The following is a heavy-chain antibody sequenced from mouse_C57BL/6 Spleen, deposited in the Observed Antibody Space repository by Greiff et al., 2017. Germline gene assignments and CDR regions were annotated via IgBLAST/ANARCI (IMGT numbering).Heavy chain of an antibody. V-gene: IGHV1-76*01. CDR3: ARGYDDYDGFAY. CDR2: IYPGNGNT. D-gene: IGHD2-4*01. J-gene: IGHJ3*01. CDR1: GYTFTDYY. Sequence: QVQLQQSGAELVRPGASVKLSCKASGYTFTDYYINWVKQRPGQGLEWIARIYPGNGNTFYNEKFKGKATLTADKSSSTAYMQLSSLTSEDSAVYFCARGYDDYDGFAYWGQGTLVTVSA.